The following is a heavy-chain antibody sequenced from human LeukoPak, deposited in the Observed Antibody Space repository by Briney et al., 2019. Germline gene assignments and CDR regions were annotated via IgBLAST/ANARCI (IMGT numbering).Heavy chain of an antibody. CDR2: ISSTGSTI. Sequence: GGSLRLSCAASGFTFSDYYMSWIRQAPGKGLEWVSYISSTGSTIYYADSVKGRFTISRDNAKNSLYLQMNRLRAEDTAVYYCARDAKDCSSTSCHDYYYYYMNVWGKGTTVTVSS. CDR1: GFTFSDYY. CDR3: ARDAKDCSSTSCHDYYYYYMNV. J-gene: IGHJ6*03. V-gene: IGHV3-11*04. D-gene: IGHD2-2*01.